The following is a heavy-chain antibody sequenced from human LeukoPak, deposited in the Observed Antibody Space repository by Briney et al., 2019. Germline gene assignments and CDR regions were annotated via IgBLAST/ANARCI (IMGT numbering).Heavy chain of an antibody. CDR3: ARLFRAVDY. J-gene: IGHJ4*02. CDR2: ISSSSSYI. CDR1: GFTFSSYS. V-gene: IGHV3-21*01. Sequence: GGSLRLSCAASGFTFSSYSMNWVRQAPGKGLERVSPISSSSSYIYYADSVKGRFTISRDNAKNSLYLQMNSLRAEDTAVYYCARLFRAVDYWGQGTLVTVSS. D-gene: IGHD1-26*01.